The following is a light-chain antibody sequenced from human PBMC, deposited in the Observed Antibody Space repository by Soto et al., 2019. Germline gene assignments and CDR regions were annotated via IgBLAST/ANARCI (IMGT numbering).Light chain of an antibody. V-gene: IGKV3-20*01. CDR2: GAS. CDR3: QQYGSSPYT. J-gene: IGKJ2*01. CDR1: QSVSSSY. Sequence: EIVLTQSPGTLSLCPGERATLSCRASQSVSSSYLAWYQQKPGQAPRLLIYGASSMATGIPDRFSGSGSGTDFTVTIGRLEPEDFAVYYCQQYGSSPYTFGQGTKLEIK.